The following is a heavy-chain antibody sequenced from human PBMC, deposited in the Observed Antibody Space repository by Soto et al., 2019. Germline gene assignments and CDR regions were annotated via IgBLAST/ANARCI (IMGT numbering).Heavy chain of an antibody. V-gene: IGHV4-30-4*01. CDR1: GGSVTSDDDY. J-gene: IGHJ4*02. CDR2: ISNSGST. CDR3: ATESGSTYGYFDY. D-gene: IGHD5-18*01. Sequence: SETLSLTCTVSGGSVTSDDDYLSWIRQSPGKGLEWIGYISNSGSTGYNPSLKTRLSMSVDRSKNQFTLRLTSVTAADTAVYFCATESGSTYGYFDYWGQGTQVTVSS.